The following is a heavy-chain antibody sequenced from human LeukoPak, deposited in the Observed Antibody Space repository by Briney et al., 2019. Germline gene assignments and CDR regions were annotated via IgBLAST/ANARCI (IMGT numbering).Heavy chain of an antibody. CDR3: ARAGSVGARLENWFDP. CDR2: INPNSGGT. Sequence: ASVKVSCKASGYTFTGYYMHWVRQAPGQGLEWMGWINPNSGGTNYAQKFHGRVTMTTDTSTSTAYMELRSLRSDDTAVYYCARAGSVGARLENWFDPWGQGTLVTVSS. V-gene: IGHV1-2*02. D-gene: IGHD1-26*01. J-gene: IGHJ5*02. CDR1: GYTFTGYY.